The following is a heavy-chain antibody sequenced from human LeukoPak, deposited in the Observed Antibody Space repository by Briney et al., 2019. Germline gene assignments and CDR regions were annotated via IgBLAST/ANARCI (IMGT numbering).Heavy chain of an antibody. CDR3: AREGVTTPYGMDV. Sequence: GGSLRLSCAASGFTFRSYWMSWVRQAPGKGLEWVAKIKQDGSEKYYVDSVKGRFTISRDNAKKSLYLQMNSLRAEDTAVYYCAREGVTTPYGMDVWGQGNTVTVSS. D-gene: IGHD4-17*01. CDR1: GFTFRSYW. CDR2: IKQDGSEK. V-gene: IGHV3-7*04. J-gene: IGHJ6*02.